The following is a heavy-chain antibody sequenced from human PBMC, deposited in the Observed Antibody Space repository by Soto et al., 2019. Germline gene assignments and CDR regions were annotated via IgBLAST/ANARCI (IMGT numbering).Heavy chain of an antibody. V-gene: IGHV4-59*08. D-gene: IGHD6-19*01. CDR3: ARRERLAVAGGGWFDP. J-gene: IGHJ5*02. Sequence: ASETLSLTCTVSGGSISSYYWSWIRQPPGKGLEWIGYIYYSGSTNYNPSLKSRVTISVDTSKNQFSLKLSSVTAADTAVYYCARRERLAVAGGGWFDPWGPGTLVTVSS. CDR1: GGSISSYY. CDR2: IYYSGST.